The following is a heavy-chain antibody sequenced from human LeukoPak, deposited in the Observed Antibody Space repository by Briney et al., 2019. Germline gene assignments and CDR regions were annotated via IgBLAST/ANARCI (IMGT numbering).Heavy chain of an antibody. J-gene: IGHJ6*02. CDR2: INHSGST. V-gene: IGHV4-34*01. CDR1: GGSISSYS. Sequence: SETLSLTCTVSGGSISSYSWSWIRQPPGKGLEWIGEINHSGSTNYNPSLKSRVTISVDTSKNQFSLKLSSVTAADTAVYYCARGPPAYYYGMDVWGQGTTVTVSS. D-gene: IGHD1-14*01. CDR3: ARGPPAYYYGMDV.